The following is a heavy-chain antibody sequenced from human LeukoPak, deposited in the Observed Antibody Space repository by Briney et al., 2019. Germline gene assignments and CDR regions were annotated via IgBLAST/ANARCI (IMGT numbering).Heavy chain of an antibody. Sequence: GGSLRLSCAASGFSLSSHGMHWVRQAPGKGLEGVAVIRRDGRAKYYANSVEGRFSISRDNSEKKLYLEMNSLRDEDTAVYYCAKEATWGNWYFDLWWGGTLVTVSS. J-gene: IGHJ2*01. CDR2: IRRDGRAK. CDR1: GFSLSSHG. CDR3: AKEATWGNWYFDL. D-gene: IGHD3-16*01. V-gene: IGHV3-30*02.